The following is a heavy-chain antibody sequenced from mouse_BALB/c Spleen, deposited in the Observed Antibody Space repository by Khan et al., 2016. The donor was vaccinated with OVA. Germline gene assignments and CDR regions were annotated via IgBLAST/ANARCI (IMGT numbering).Heavy chain of an antibody. Sequence: QVQLKQSGPGLVAPSQSLSITCTVSGFSLSRYNINWVRQPPGKGLEWLGMIWGGGGTVYNSTLKSRLSIRKDNSKSQAFLKMNSLQTDDTAMYYCARGYYRYDGYYAMDYWGQGTSVTVSS. CDR3: ARGYYRYDGYYAMDY. V-gene: IGHV2-6-4*01. CDR2: IWGGGGT. J-gene: IGHJ4*01. D-gene: IGHD2-14*01. CDR1: GFSLSRYN.